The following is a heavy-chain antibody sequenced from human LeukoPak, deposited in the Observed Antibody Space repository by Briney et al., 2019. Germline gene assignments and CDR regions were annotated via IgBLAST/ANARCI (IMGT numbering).Heavy chain of an antibody. Sequence: GGSLRLSCAASGFTFSSHWMSWVRQAPGKGLEWVANIKQDGSEKYYVDSVKGRFTISRDSAKNSLYLQMNSLRAEDTAVYYCARGEWLRSHYFDFWGQGTLVTVSS. CDR3: ARGEWLRSHYFDF. CDR1: GFTFSSHW. CDR2: IKQDGSEK. J-gene: IGHJ4*02. D-gene: IGHD5-12*01. V-gene: IGHV3-7*01.